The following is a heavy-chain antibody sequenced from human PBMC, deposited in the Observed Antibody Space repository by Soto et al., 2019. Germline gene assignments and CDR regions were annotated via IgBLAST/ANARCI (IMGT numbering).Heavy chain of an antibody. D-gene: IGHD3-22*01. V-gene: IGHV3-30-3*01. CDR1: GFTFSSYA. CDR3: AREGYYYDSSGANDAFDI. J-gene: IGHJ3*02. CDR2: ISYDGSNK. Sequence: GSLRLSCAASGFTFSSYAMHWVRQAPGKGLEWVAVISYDGSNKYYADSVKGRFTISRDNSKNTLYLQMNSLRAEDTAVYYCAREGYYYDSSGANDAFDIWGQGTTVTVSS.